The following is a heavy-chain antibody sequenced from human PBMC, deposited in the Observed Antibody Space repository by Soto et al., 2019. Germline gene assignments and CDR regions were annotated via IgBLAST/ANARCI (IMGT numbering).Heavy chain of an antibody. V-gene: IGHV1-18*01. CDR2: ISAYNGNT. CDR3: ARYIAALKGYYYYGMDV. J-gene: IGHJ6*02. D-gene: IGHD6-13*01. Sequence: ASVKVSCKASGYTFTSYGISWVRQAPGQGLEWMGWISAYNGNTNYAQKPQGRVTMTTDTSTSTAYMELRSLRSDDTAVYYCARYIAALKGYYYYGMDVWGQGTTVTVSS. CDR1: GYTFTSYG.